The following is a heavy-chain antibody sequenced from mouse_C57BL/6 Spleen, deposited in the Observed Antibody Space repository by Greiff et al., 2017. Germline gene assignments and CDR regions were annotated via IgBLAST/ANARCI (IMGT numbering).Heavy chain of an antibody. J-gene: IGHJ4*01. Sequence: DVMLVESGGGLVKPGGSLKLSCAASGFTFSDYGMHWVRQAPEKGLEWVAYISSGSSTIYYADTVKGRFTISRDNAKNTLFLQMTSLRSEDTAMYYCARPLVATRYYAMDYWGQGTSVTVSS. CDR3: ARPLVATRYYAMDY. CDR1: GFTFSDYG. CDR2: ISSGSSTI. D-gene: IGHD1-1*01. V-gene: IGHV5-17*01.